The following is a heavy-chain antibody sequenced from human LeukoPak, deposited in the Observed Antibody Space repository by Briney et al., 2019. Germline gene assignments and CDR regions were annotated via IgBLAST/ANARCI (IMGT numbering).Heavy chain of an antibody. CDR2: INHSGST. V-gene: IGHV4-34*01. J-gene: IGHJ4*02. D-gene: IGHD4-17*01. CDR1: GGSISSYY. CDR3: ARYGDQGDY. Sequence: SETLSLTCTVSGGSISSYYWNWIRQPPGKGLEWIGEINHSGSTNYNPSLKSRVTISVDTSKNQFSLKLSSVTAADTAVYYCARYGDQGDYWGQGTLVTVSS.